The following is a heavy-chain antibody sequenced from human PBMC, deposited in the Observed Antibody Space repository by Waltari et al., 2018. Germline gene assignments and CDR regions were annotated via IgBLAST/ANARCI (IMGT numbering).Heavy chain of an antibody. Sequence: QVQLVQSGAEVKKPGASVKVSCKASGYTFTGYYMHWVRQAPGQGLEWMGWINPNSGGTNYAQKFQGRVTMTRDTSISTAYMELSRLRSDDTAVYYCARAAPGYCSSTSCPNPFDPWGQGTLVTVSS. CDR1: GYTFTGYY. CDR3: ARAAPGYCSSTSCPNPFDP. D-gene: IGHD2-2*01. V-gene: IGHV1-2*02. J-gene: IGHJ5*02. CDR2: INPNSGGT.